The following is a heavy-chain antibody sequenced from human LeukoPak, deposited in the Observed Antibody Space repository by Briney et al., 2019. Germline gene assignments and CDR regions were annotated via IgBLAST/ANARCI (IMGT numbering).Heavy chain of an antibody. Sequence: GGSLRLSCAASGFTFDDYGLSWVRQVPGKGLEWVSGLNWNGASTGYAESVRGRFTISRDNSKNTLYLQMNSLRADDAAVYYCARAPVTSCRGAFCYPFDIWGQGTLVTVSS. D-gene: IGHD2-15*01. J-gene: IGHJ4*02. V-gene: IGHV3-20*04. CDR1: GFTFDDYG. CDR2: LNWNGAST. CDR3: ARAPVTSCRGAFCYPFDI.